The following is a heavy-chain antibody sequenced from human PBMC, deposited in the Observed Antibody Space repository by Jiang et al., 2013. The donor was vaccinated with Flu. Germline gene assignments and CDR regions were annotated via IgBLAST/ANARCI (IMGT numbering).Heavy chain of an antibody. J-gene: IGHJ5*01. Sequence: QLLESGGGLVQPGESLRLSCAASGFTFSSYAMSWVRQAPGKGLVWVSAVDASGGYTSYADSVKGRFTISRDNSKNTLYLQMNSLRAGDTAVYYCVRQLGYCGSGNCYFDLWGQGTLATVSS. CDR1: GFTFSSYA. D-gene: IGHD2-15*01. CDR3: VRQLGYCGSGNCYFDL. CDR2: VDASGGYT. V-gene: IGHV3-23*01.